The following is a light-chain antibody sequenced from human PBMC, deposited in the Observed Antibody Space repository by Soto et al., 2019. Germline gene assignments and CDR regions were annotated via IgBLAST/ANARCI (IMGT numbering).Light chain of an antibody. J-gene: IGKJ4*01. Sequence: DIQMTQSPSSLSASVGARVTITRRASQVISNYLAWYQQKSGKDPKLLIYASSTLQSCFPSRFSGSVSGTDFTLTISGPHPEDVATYYCQKCNSAPLTFGGGAKGDIK. CDR1: QVISNY. V-gene: IGKV1-27*01. CDR2: ASS. CDR3: QKCNSAPLT.